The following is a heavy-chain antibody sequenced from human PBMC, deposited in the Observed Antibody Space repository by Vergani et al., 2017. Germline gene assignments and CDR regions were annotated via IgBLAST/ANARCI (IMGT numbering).Heavy chain of an antibody. D-gene: IGHD3/OR15-3a*01. J-gene: IGHJ4*02. CDR1: GFTFSSYS. CDR2: ISSSSSYI. Sequence: EVQLLESGGGLVQPGRSLRLSCAASGFTFSSYSMNWVRQAPGKGLEWVSSISSSSSYIYYADSVKGRFTISRDNAKNSLYLQMNSLRAEDTAVYYCARGPKDWYLGAKVRGYFDYWGQGTLVTVSS. V-gene: IGHV3-21*01. CDR3: ARGPKDWYLGAKVRGYFDY.